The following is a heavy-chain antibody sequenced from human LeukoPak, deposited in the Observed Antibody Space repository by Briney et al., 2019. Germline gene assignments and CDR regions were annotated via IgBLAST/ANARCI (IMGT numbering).Heavy chain of an antibody. CDR2: IHSYNGNT. V-gene: IGHV1-18*01. CDR1: GYTFTSYG. D-gene: IGHD5-24*01. Sequence: ASVKVSFKDSGYTFTSYGSSWVRQAAGQGVEWMGWIHSYNGNTNYPHKLPGRLTITPDTSTSPASIELSSLRSDDTAVYFCAVDRYNFPRSFVYWGQGTLVTVSS. CDR3: AVDRYNFPRSFVY. J-gene: IGHJ4*02.